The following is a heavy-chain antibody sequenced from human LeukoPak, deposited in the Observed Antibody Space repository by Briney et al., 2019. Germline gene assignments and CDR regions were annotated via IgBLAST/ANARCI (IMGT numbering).Heavy chain of an antibody. V-gene: IGHV3-23*01. D-gene: IGHD3-10*01. J-gene: IGHJ4*02. CDR3: VGKVTGSGSYYPPDFDY. CDR1: GFTFSSYA. Sequence: GGSLRPSCAASGFTFSSYAMSWVRQAPGKGLEWVSAISGSGGSTYYADSVKGRLTISRDNSKNTLYLQMNSLRAEDTAVYYCVGKVTGSGSYYPPDFDYWGQGTLVTVSS. CDR2: ISGSGGST.